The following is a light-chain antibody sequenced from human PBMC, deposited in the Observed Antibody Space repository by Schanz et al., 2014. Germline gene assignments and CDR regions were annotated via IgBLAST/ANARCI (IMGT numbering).Light chain of an antibody. V-gene: IGLV2-11*01. CDR2: DVS. CDR3: SSHGGSRV. CDR1: SSDVGGYNS. Sequence: QSALTQPRSVSGSPGQSVTISCTGTSSDVGGYNSVSWYQQHPGKAPKLMIYDVSKRPSGVPDRFSGSKSGNTASLTISGLQAEDEADYYCSSHGGSRVFGGGTKLTVL. J-gene: IGLJ3*02.